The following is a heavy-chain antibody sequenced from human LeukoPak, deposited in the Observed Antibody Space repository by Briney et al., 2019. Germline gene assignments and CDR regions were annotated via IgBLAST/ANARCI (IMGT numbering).Heavy chain of an antibody. V-gene: IGHV1-2*02. D-gene: IGHD5-18*01. CDR1: GYTFTGYY. J-gene: IGHJ4*02. CDR2: INPNSGGT. CDR3: ATPSMIGISYGYVRLRN. Sequence: ASVKVSCKASGYTFTGYYIHWVRQAPGQGLEWMGWINPNSGGTDYAQTFRGRVTLTRDTSISTAYMELSGLTSEDTAVYYCATPSMIGISYGYVRLRNWGQGTLVTVSS.